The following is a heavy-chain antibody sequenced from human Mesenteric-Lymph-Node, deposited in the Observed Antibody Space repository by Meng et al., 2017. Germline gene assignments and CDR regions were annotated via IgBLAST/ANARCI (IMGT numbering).Heavy chain of an antibody. CDR1: GFTFSSYG. CDR3: ARDSGSYYFDAFDI. J-gene: IGHJ3*02. D-gene: IGHD1-26*01. CDR2: IWYDGSNK. V-gene: IGHV3-33*01. Sequence: GESLKISCAASGFTFSSYGMHWVRQAPGKGLEWVAVIWYDGSNKYYADSVKGRLTISRDNSKNTLYLQMNSLRAEDTAVYYCARDSGSYYFDAFDIWGQGTMVTVSS.